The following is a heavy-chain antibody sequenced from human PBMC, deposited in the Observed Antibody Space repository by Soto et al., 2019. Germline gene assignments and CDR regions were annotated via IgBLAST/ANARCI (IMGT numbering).Heavy chain of an antibody. Sequence: EVQLVESGGGLVQPGGSLKLSCAASGFTFSGSAMHWVRQASGKGLEWVGRIRIKANSYATAYAASVKGRFTISRDDSKNTAYLQMNSLKTEDTAVYYCTTLRAYYYDSSGYYRDYWGQGTLVTVSS. CDR1: GFTFSGSA. V-gene: IGHV3-73*01. CDR3: TTLRAYYYDSSGYYRDY. CDR2: IRIKANSYAT. D-gene: IGHD3-22*01. J-gene: IGHJ4*02.